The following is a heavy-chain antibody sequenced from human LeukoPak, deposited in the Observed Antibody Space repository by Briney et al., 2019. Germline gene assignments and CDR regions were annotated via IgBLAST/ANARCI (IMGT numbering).Heavy chain of an antibody. CDR1: GFTFDDDA. Sequence: GGSLRLSCAASGFTFDDDAMHWVRHAPGKGLEWVSGISWNSGNIGYADSVKGRFTISRDNVKNSLYLQMNSLRVEDTALYYCAKVRERYCSSTSCWDFDYWGQGTLVTVSS. CDR2: ISWNSGNI. D-gene: IGHD2-2*01. V-gene: IGHV3-9*01. CDR3: AKVRERYCSSTSCWDFDY. J-gene: IGHJ4*02.